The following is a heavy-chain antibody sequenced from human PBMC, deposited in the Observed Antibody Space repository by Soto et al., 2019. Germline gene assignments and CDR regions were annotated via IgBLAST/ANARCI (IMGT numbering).Heavy chain of an antibody. Sequence: PSETLSLTCTVSGGSISSYYWSWIRQPPGKGLEWIGYIYYSGSTNYNPSLKSRVTISVDTSKNQFSLKLSSVTAADTAVYYCARKYCSSTSCYDGYFDHWGKGTLVTVSS. CDR2: IYYSGST. CDR1: GGSISSYY. V-gene: IGHV4-59*01. CDR3: ARKYCSSTSCYDGYFDH. D-gene: IGHD2-2*01. J-gene: IGHJ4*02.